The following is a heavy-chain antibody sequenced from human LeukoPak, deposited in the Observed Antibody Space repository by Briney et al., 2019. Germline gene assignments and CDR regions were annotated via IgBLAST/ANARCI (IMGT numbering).Heavy chain of an antibody. Sequence: PSETLSLTCTVSGGSLSNYYLLWIRQPAGKGLEWMGRIYTSGSNNYNPSLKSRVTISVDKSNNHSSLKLTSVTAADPPGYYCPGATVTSYYNYTDGWGKGSTVTVYS. J-gene: IGHJ6*03. CDR2: IYTSGSN. CDR3: PGATVTSYYNYTDG. D-gene: IGHD4-17*01. V-gene: IGHV4-4*07. CDR1: GGSLSNYY.